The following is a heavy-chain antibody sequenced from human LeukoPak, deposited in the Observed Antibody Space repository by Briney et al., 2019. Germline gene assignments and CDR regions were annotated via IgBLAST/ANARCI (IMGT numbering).Heavy chain of an antibody. CDR1: GGSISSGSYS. CDR2: IYGSGST. CDR3: ARRAVAVTAIADY. Sequence: SETLSLTCSVSGGSISSGSYSWSWIRQPVGKGLEWIGRIYGSGSTNYNPTLKSRLTISADTSKNHFSLKLTSVTAADTAVYYCARRAVAVTAIADYWGQGTLVTVSS. V-gene: IGHV4-61*02. J-gene: IGHJ4*02. D-gene: IGHD2-21*02.